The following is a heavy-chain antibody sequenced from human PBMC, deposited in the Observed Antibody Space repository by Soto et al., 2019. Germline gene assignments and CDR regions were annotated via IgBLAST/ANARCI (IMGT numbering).Heavy chain of an antibody. J-gene: IGHJ5*02. D-gene: IGHD6-25*01. CDR3: VRAAASLDP. V-gene: IGHV1-8*02. Sequence: ASVKVSCKASGYTFTGYYMHWVRQATGQGLEWMGWMNPKSGNTDHAQKFQGRVTMTMDTSISTAYMELNSLRSDDTAVYYCVRAAASLDPWGQGTLVTVSS. CDR2: MNPKSGNT. CDR1: GYTFTGYY.